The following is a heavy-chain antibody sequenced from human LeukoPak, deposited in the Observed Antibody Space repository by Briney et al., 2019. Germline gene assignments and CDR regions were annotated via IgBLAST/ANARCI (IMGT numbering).Heavy chain of an antibody. J-gene: IGHJ4*02. CDR3: ARGGYCSSTSCFPFDY. CDR2: IIPIFGTA. V-gene: IGHV1-69*05. Sequence: SVKVSCKASGGTSSSYAISWVRQAPGQGLEWMGGIIPIFGTANYAQMFQGRVTITTDESTSTAYMELSSLRSEDTAVYYCARGGYCSSTSCFPFDYWGQGTLVTVSS. CDR1: GGTSSSYA. D-gene: IGHD2-2*03.